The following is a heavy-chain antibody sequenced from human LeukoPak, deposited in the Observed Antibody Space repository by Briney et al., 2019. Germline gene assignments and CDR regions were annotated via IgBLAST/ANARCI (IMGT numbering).Heavy chain of an antibody. J-gene: IGHJ6*03. Sequence: PGGSLRLSCAASGFTFSSYGMHWVRQAPGKGLEWVASIRFDGSHKSYADSVKGRFTISRDNAKNSLYLQMNSLRAEDTAVYYCARRTGYSSSWDIYYYYYMDVWGKGTTVTISS. CDR3: ARRTGYSSSWDIYYYYYMDV. CDR2: IRFDGSHK. V-gene: IGHV3-30*02. CDR1: GFTFSSYG. D-gene: IGHD6-13*01.